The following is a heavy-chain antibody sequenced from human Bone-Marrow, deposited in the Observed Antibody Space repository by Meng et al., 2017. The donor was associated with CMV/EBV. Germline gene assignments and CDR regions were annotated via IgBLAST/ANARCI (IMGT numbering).Heavy chain of an antibody. CDR3: ASGRLSTLHVAFDI. V-gene: IGHV3-21*01. J-gene: IGHJ3*02. CDR2: ISSDSAYI. CDR1: GLTFSSYS. Sequence: GESLKISCAASGLTFSSYSMNWVRQAPGKGLEWVSCISSDSAYIYYADFLKGRFTISRDNAKNSLYRQMNSLRAEDTAVYYCASGRLSTLHVAFDIWGQGTVVTVSS. D-gene: IGHD5/OR15-5a*01.